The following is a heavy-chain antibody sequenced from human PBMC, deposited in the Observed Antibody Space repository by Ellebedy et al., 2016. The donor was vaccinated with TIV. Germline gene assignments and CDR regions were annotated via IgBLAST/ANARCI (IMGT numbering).Heavy chain of an antibody. Sequence: GESLKISXAASGYTFTGYYMHWVRQAPGQGLEWMGWINPNSGGTNYAQKFQGWVTTTRDTSISTAYMELSRLRSDDTAVYYCARETGLGYSSGWYAGYYYGMDVWGQGTTVTVSS. V-gene: IGHV1-2*04. J-gene: IGHJ6*02. CDR3: ARETGLGYSSGWYAGYYYGMDV. CDR1: GYTFTGYY. D-gene: IGHD6-19*01. CDR2: INPNSGGT.